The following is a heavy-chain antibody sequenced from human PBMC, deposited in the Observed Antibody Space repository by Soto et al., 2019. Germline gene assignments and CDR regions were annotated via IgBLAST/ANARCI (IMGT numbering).Heavy chain of an antibody. CDR3: AIIGRRNIMNKVKSPDY. J-gene: IGHJ4*02. CDR1: GGTFSSYA. CDR2: IIPIFGTA. Sequence: QVQLVQSVAEVKKPGSSVKVSCKASGGTFSSYAISWVRQAPGQGLEWMGVIIPIFGTANYAQKIQGRFTITADESTSTAYMELSSLRYEDTAVYYCAIIGRRNIMNKVKSPDYRGQGTLVTVSS. D-gene: IGHD4-4*01. V-gene: IGHV1-69*01.